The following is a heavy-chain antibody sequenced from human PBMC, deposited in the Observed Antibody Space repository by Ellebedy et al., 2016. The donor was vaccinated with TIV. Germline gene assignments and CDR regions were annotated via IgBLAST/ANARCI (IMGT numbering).Heavy chain of an antibody. Sequence: MPGGSLRLSCTVSGVSISSYYWDWIRQPPGTGMEWIGYPYNRVITNYNPSLKSRGTMSVDTSKRQLSLKLRSVTAADTAVYYCARRYSGSSYHYFDYWGQGTLVIVSS. CDR1: GVSISSYY. D-gene: IGHD1-26*01. V-gene: IGHV4-59*08. CDR3: ARRYSGSSYHYFDY. CDR2: PYNRVIT. J-gene: IGHJ4*02.